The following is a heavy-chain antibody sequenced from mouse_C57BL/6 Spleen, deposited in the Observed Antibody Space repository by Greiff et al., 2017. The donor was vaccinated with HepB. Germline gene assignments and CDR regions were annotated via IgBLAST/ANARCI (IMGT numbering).Heavy chain of an antibody. Sequence: VHVKQSGPVLVKPGASVKMSCKASGYTFTDYYMNWVKQSHGKSLEWIGVINPYNGGTSYNQKFKGKATLTVDKSSSTAYMELNSLTSEDSAVYYCARRDSPWYFDVWGTGTTVTVSS. CDR2: INPYNGGT. D-gene: IGHD3-3*01. J-gene: IGHJ1*03. CDR1: GYTFTDYY. CDR3: ARRDSPWYFDV. V-gene: IGHV1-19*01.